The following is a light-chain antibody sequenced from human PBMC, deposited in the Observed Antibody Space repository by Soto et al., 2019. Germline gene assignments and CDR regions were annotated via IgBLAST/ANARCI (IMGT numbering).Light chain of an antibody. CDR2: DAS. J-gene: IGKJ1*01. Sequence: EIVMTQSPATLSVSPGETATLSCRAGQSVAGNLAWYQQKPGQPPRLLLYDASTRATGIPARFSGSGSGTEFTLTISSLQSEDFAVYYCHQYNNWPPWTFGQGTKVDIK. CDR1: QSVAGN. V-gene: IGKV3-15*01. CDR3: HQYNNWPPWT.